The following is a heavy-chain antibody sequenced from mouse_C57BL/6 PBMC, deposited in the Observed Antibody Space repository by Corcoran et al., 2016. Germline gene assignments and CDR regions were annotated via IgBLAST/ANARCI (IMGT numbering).Heavy chain of an antibody. V-gene: IGHV1-53*01. CDR3: AREGVYDGYVDY. J-gene: IGHJ2*01. CDR1: GYTFTSYW. Sequence: QVQLQQPGTELVKPGASVKLSCKASGYTFTSYWMHWVKQRPGQGLEWIGNINPSNGGTNYNEKFKSKATRTVDKSSSTAYMQLSSLTSEDSAVYDCAREGVYDGYVDYWGQGSTLTVSS. D-gene: IGHD2-3*01. CDR2: INPSNGGT.